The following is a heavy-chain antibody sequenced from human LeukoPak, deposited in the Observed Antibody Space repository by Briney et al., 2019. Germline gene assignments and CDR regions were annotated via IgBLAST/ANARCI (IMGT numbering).Heavy chain of an antibody. J-gene: IGHJ6*02. Sequence: PSETLSLICTVSGGSIRSYYWSWIRQPPGKGLEWIGYIYYSGSTKYNPSLKSRVTISVDTSKNQFSLKLSSVTAADTAVYYCARVFVRGTGFIYYYAMDVWGLGTTVTVSS. CDR3: ARVFVRGTGFIYYYAMDV. CDR1: GGSIRSYY. V-gene: IGHV4-59*01. CDR2: IYYSGST. D-gene: IGHD3-3*01.